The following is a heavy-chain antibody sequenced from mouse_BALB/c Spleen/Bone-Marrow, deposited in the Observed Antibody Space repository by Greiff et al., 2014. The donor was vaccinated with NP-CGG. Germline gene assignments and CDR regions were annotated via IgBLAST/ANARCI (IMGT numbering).Heavy chain of an antibody. CDR3: ARYATAAYWFAY. CDR1: GYTFTSYW. Sequence: LVESGAEPVKPGASVKLSCKASGYTFTSYWMHWVKQRPGQGLEWIGEINPSNGRTNYNEKFKSKATLTVDKSSSTAYMQLSSLTSEDSAVYYCARYATAAYWFAYWGQGTLVTVSA. CDR2: INPSNGRT. J-gene: IGHJ3*01. D-gene: IGHD1-2*01. V-gene: IGHV1S81*02.